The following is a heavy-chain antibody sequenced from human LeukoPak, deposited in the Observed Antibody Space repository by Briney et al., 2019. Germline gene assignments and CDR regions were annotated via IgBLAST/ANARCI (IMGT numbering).Heavy chain of an antibody. CDR3: AREREYYYDSSGYRPNNWFDP. CDR1: GYTFTNYV. CDR2: INTFSGDA. D-gene: IGHD3-22*01. V-gene: IGHV1-18*04. J-gene: IGHJ5*02. Sequence: ASVKVSCKASGYTFTNYVLSWVRQAPGQGLEWMGWINTFSGDANYAQAVQGRVTMTTDTSTSTAYMELRSLRSDDTAVYYCAREREYYYDSSGYRPNNWFDPWGQGTLVTVSS.